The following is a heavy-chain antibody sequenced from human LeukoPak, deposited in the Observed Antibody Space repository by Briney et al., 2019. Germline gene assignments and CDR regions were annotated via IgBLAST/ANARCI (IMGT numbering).Heavy chain of an antibody. Sequence: SETLSLTCTVSGGSITTTNYYWGWIRQPPGKSLEWIGSIPSSGSTYYNPSLTSRVTISADTSKNQFALKMSSVIAADTAVYYCARHADRGVGKQHGMDVWGQGTTVSVFS. CDR2: IPSSGST. V-gene: IGHV4-39*01. J-gene: IGHJ6*02. D-gene: IGHD3-10*01. CDR3: ARHADRGVGKQHGMDV. CDR1: GGSITTTNYY.